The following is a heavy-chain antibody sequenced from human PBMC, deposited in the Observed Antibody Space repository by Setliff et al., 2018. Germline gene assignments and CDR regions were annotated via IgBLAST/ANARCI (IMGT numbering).Heavy chain of an antibody. J-gene: IGHJ4*02. D-gene: IGHD2-2*03. CDR1: GYTFTSYG. CDR3: ARSRGWIIDN. CDR2: VNPYNGDT. V-gene: IGHV1-18*01. Sequence: ASVKVSCKSSGYTFTSYGVSWVRQAPGQGLEWMGWVNPYNGDTKNAQKFQGRVAMTTDTSTATVFMELRSLRSDDTAVYYCARSRGWIIDNWGQGTPVTVSS.